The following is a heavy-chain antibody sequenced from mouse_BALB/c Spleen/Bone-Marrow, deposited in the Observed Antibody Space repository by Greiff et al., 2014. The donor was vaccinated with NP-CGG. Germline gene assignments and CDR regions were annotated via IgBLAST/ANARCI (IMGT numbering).Heavy chain of an antibody. Sequence: EVQLQQSGAELVRPGALVKSSCKASGFNIKDYYMHWVKQRPEQGLEWIGWIDPENGNTIYDPKFQGKASITADTSSNTACLQLSSLTSEDTAVYYCAPIYDGYYVAWFAYWGQGTLVTVSA. V-gene: IGHV14-1*02. CDR3: APIYDGYYVAWFAY. CDR2: IDPENGNT. CDR1: GFNIKDYY. J-gene: IGHJ3*01. D-gene: IGHD2-3*01.